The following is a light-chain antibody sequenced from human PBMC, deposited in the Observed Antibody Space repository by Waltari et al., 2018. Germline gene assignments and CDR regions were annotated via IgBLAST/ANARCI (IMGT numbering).Light chain of an antibody. CDR3: QSFDSSLSASV. Sequence: QSVLTQPPSMSGAPGQKVTIPCTGGSSNFGAGYDVHWYQQFPGTAPKLLIFGNASRPAGGPGRFSGSKSGTSASLAIAGLQSEDEAVYYCQSFDSSLSASVFGGGTKLTVL. CDR1: SSNFGAGYD. CDR2: GNA. V-gene: IGLV1-40*01. J-gene: IGLJ3*02.